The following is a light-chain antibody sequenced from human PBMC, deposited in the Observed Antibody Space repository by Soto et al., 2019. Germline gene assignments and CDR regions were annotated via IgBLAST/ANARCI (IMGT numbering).Light chain of an antibody. CDR1: SSDVGGYNY. CDR3: SSYTGTSSHV. CDR2: EVS. V-gene: IGLV2-14*01. Sequence: QSALTQPASVSGSPGQSITISCTGTSSDVGGYNYVSWYQQHPGKAPKLMIYEVSKRPSGVSNRFSGSKSGNTASLTVSGLQAEDEADYYCSSYTGTSSHVFGTGTKLTVL. J-gene: IGLJ1*01.